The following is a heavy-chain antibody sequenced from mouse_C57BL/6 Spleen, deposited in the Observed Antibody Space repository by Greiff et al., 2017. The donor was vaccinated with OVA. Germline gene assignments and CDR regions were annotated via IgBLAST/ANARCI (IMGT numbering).Heavy chain of an antibody. CDR2: ISSGSSTI. D-gene: IGHD4-1*01. CDR1: GFTFSDYG. J-gene: IGHJ2*01. CDR3: AREGTGTVDY. Sequence: EVKLMESGGGLVKPGGSLKLSCAASGFTFSDYGMHWVRQAPEQGLEWVAYISSGSSTIYYADTVKGRFTISRDNAKNTLFLQMTSLRSEDTAMYYCAREGTGTVDYWGQGTTLTVSS. V-gene: IGHV5-17*01.